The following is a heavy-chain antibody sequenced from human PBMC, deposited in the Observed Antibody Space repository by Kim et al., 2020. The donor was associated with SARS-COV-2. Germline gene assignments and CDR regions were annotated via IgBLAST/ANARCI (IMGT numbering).Heavy chain of an antibody. J-gene: IGHJ6*02. CDR3: ASHGGAASGTFRGGMDV. V-gene: IGHV4-34*01. CDR1: GGSFSGYY. CDR2: INHSGST. Sequence: SETLSLTCAVYGGSFSGYYWSWIRQPPGKGLEWIGEINHSGSTNYNPSLKSRVTISVDTSKNQFSLKLSSVTAADTAVYYCASHGGAASGTFRGGMDVWGQGTTVTVSS. D-gene: IGHD6-13*01.